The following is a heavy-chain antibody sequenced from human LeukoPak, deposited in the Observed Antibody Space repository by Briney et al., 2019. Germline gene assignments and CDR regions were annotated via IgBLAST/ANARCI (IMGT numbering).Heavy chain of an antibody. CDR3: ARENDGFDL. CDR1: GFTSSSYW. CDR2: IKQDGSQK. V-gene: IGHV3-7*04. J-gene: IGHJ3*01. Sequence: GGSLRLSCAASGFTSSSYWMSWVRQAPGKGLEWVGNIKQDGSQKYYMDSVKGRVTISRDNAKNSVDLQMNSLSAEDTAVYYCARENDGFDLWGQGTMVTVSS.